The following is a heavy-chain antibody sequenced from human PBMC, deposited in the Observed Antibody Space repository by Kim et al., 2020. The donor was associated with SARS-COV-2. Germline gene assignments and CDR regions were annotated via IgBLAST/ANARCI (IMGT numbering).Heavy chain of an antibody. CDR2: ISPHNGYT. Sequence: ASVKVSCKASGYIFTTYYISWVRRAPGQGLEWMGWISPHNGYTSYAQKFQGRVTMTTDTSTSTAYMELMSLRSDDTAVYYCARGIAAAALVGDYYYHGMDGWGQGTTVTVS. J-gene: IGHJ6*02. D-gene: IGHD6-13*01. CDR1: GYIFTTYY. CDR3: ARGIAAAALVGDYYYHGMDG. V-gene: IGHV1-18*01.